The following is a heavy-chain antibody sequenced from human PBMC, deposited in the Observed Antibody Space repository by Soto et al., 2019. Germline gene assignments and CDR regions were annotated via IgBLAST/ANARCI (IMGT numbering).Heavy chain of an antibody. CDR3: SALGV. CDR1: GFNFINAW. CDR2: IKSKTDGGTT. J-gene: IGHJ6*02. D-gene: IGHD1-26*01. Sequence: EVQLVESGGGFVEPGGSLRLSCAASGFNFINAWMHWVRQAPGKGLEWVGRIKSKTDGGTTDYAAPVKGRLIISRDDSKNTLYLQINSLKMEDTAVYYCSALGVWGQGTTVTVSS. V-gene: IGHV3-15*07.